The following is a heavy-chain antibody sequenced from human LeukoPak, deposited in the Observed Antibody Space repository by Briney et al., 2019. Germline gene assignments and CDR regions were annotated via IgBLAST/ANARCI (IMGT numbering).Heavy chain of an antibody. J-gene: IGHJ4*02. Sequence: GGSLRLSCAASGFTFSSHAMSWVRQAPGKGLEWISAFSGSGGSAYYADSVKGRFTISRDNSKNTLYLQMNSLRAEDTAVYYCAKGALIVVVPAAIDYWGQGTLVTVSS. D-gene: IGHD2-2*01. V-gene: IGHV3-23*01. CDR1: GFTFSSHA. CDR3: AKGALIVVVPAAIDY. CDR2: FSGSGGSA.